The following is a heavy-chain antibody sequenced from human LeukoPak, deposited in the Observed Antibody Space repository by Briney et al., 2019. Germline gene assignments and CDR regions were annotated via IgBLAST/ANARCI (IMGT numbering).Heavy chain of an antibody. CDR3: AKVKSSLNLVGA. D-gene: IGHD5/OR15-5a*01. CDR1: GFIFRSSS. V-gene: IGHV3-23*01. Sequence: GGSLRLSCAASGFIFRSSSMSSVRQAPGKGLEWVSSISYVGDITHYVESVQGRFTISRDNSSNTLYLQMSSLSVDDTAVYYCAKVKSSLNLVGAWGQGTLVTVTS. J-gene: IGHJ5*02. CDR2: ISYVGDIT.